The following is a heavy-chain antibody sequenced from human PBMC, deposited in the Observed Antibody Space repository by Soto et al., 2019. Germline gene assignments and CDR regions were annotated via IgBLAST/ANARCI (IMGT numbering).Heavy chain of an antibody. Sequence: SETLXLTCTVAGGSINNHYWSWIPQPPGQGLEWIGYIYYSGSTNYNPSLKSRATMSVDTSKNRFSLELRALTAADTAIYYCARANWFFDYWGEGTLVTVSS. D-gene: IGHD7-27*01. CDR3: ARANWFFDY. CDR1: GGSINNHY. V-gene: IGHV4-59*11. CDR2: IYYSGST. J-gene: IGHJ4*02.